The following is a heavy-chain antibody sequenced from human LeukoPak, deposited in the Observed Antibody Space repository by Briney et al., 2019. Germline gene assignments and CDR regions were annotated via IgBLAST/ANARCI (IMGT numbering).Heavy chain of an antibody. CDR1: GFTFSSYS. D-gene: IGHD3-22*01. CDR2: INWNGGST. J-gene: IGHJ3*02. V-gene: IGHV3-20*04. CDR3: ARDLRGSTMIVVVINAFDI. Sequence: PGGSLRLSCAASGFTFSSYSMNWVRQAPGKGLEWVSGINWNGGSTGYADSVKGRFTISRDNAKNSLYLQMNSLRAEDTALYYCARDLRGSTMIVVVINAFDIWGQGTMVTVSS.